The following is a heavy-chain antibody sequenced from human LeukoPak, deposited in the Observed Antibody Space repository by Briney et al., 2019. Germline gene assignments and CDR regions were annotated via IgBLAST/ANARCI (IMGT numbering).Heavy chain of an antibody. CDR3: ARAKEQNYYDSSGYLDY. J-gene: IGHJ4*02. Sequence: PGGSLRLSCAASGFTFSSYAMHWVRQAPGKGLEWVAVISYDGSNKYYADSVKGRFTISRDNSKNTLYLQMNSLRAEDTAVYYCARAKEQNYYDSSGYLDYWGQGTLVTVSS. V-gene: IGHV3-30-3*01. CDR2: ISYDGSNK. CDR1: GFTFSSYA. D-gene: IGHD3-22*01.